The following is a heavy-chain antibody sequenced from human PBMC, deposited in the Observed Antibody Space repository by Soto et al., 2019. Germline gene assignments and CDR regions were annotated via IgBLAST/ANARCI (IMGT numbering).Heavy chain of an antibody. CDR1: GFSFSSYC. D-gene: IGHD3-3*01. V-gene: IGHV3-74*01. J-gene: IGHJ4*02. Sequence: EVQLVESGGGLVQPGGSLRLACAASGFSFSSYCMYWVRQAPGKGLVWVSRINSDGSSTNYADSVKGRFTISRDNAKKTLYLKMNSLRDEDTAGYYCASDHLVLDSTHIGGIDYWGQGDLVIVS. CDR3: ASDHLVLDSTHIGGIDY. CDR2: INSDGSST.